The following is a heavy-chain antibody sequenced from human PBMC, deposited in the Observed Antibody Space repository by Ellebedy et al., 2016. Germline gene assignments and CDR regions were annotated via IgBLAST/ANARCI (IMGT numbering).Heavy chain of an antibody. V-gene: IGHV4-34*01. J-gene: IGHJ4*02. D-gene: IGHD3-10*01. CDR3: ARGLREGYYYGSGSHPFDY. CDR2: INHSGST. Sequence: SETLSLTXAVYGGSFSGYYWSWIRQPPGKGLEWIGEINHSGSTNYNPSLKSRVTISVDTSKNQFSLKLSSVTAADTAVYYCARGLREGYYYGSGSHPFDYWGQGTLVTVSS. CDR1: GGSFSGYY.